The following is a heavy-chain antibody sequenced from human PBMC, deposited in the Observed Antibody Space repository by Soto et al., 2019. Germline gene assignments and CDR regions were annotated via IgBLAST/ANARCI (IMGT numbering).Heavy chain of an antibody. Sequence: QVQLVQSGAEVKKPGASVKVSCKVSGYTLTELSMHWVRQAPGKGLDWMGGFDLEDGETIYAQKFQGRVTMTEDTSTDTAYMALSSLRSEDTAVYYCATPSHYYDSSGYRRAFDIWGQGTMVTVSS. V-gene: IGHV1-24*01. D-gene: IGHD3-22*01. CDR2: FDLEDGET. CDR1: GYTLTELS. J-gene: IGHJ3*02. CDR3: ATPSHYYDSSGYRRAFDI.